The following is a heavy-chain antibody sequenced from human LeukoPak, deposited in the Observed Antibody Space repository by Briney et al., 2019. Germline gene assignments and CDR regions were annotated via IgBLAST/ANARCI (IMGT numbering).Heavy chain of an antibody. J-gene: IGHJ4*02. V-gene: IGHV3-23*01. CDR2: ISGSGGST. D-gene: IGHD2-2*01. CDR3: AFYCSSTSCYPFDY. Sequence: GGSLRLSCAASGFTFSSYAMSWVRQAPGKGLEWVSAISGSGGSTYYADSVKGRFTISRDNSKNTLYLQMNSLGAEDTAVYYCAFYCSSTSCYPFDYWGQGTLVTVSS. CDR1: GFTFSSYA.